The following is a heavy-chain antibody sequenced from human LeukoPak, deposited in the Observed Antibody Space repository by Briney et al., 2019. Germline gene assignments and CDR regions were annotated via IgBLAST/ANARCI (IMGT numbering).Heavy chain of an antibody. CDR1: GFTFSSYG. D-gene: IGHD3-3*01. CDR3: AKDLLRGVVITNTLFDY. CDR2: ISYDGSMK. V-gene: IGHV3-30*18. Sequence: GRSLRLSCAASGFTFSSYGMHWVRQAPGKGLEWVAVISYDGSMKYYADSVKGRFTISGDNSKNTLYLQMNSLRAEDTAVYYCAKDLLRGVVITNTLFDYWGQGTLVTVSS. J-gene: IGHJ4*02.